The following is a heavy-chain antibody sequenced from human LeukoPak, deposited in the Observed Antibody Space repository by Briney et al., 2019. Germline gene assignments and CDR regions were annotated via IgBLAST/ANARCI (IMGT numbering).Heavy chain of an antibody. CDR1: GFTFSSYA. CDR2: ISGSGGST. Sequence: PGGSLRLSCAASGFTFSSYAMSWVRQAPGKGLEWVSAISGSGGSTYYADSVKGRFTISRDNSKNTLYLQMNSLRAEDTAVYYCAKDRGGRDGYNIFDYWGQGTLVTVSS. CDR3: AKDRGGRDGYNIFDY. D-gene: IGHD5-24*01. V-gene: IGHV3-23*01. J-gene: IGHJ4*02.